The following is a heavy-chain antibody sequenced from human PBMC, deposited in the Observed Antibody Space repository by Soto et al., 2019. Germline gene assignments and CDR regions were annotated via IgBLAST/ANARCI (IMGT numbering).Heavy chain of an antibody. CDR3: ARNGTLTGYSYGMDV. Sequence: QVQLVQSGAELRKPASSVMVFCKASGGTFSDSANHWVRQAPGQRLEWMGGIIPIFDTANYAEKFQGRVTSTADESTSTSFMEVSSLRSEDTVGSYCARNGTLTGYSYGMDVWGQGTMVTGSS. J-gene: IGHJ6*02. CDR2: IIPIFDTA. D-gene: IGHD1-1*01. CDR1: GGTFSDSA. V-gene: IGHV1-69*01.